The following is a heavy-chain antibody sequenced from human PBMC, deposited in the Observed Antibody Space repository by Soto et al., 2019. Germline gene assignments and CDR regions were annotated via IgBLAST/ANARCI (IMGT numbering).Heavy chain of an antibody. J-gene: IGHJ6*02. CDR3: AKDKGGGYDSYGMDV. CDR2: ISYDGSNK. D-gene: IGHD5-12*01. Sequence: GGSLRLSCAASGFTFSSYGMHWVRQAPGKGLEWVAVISYDGSNKYYADSVKGRFTISRGNSKNTLYLQMNSLRAEDTAVYYCAKDKGGGYDSYGMDVWGQGTTVTVSS. CDR1: GFTFSSYG. V-gene: IGHV3-30*18.